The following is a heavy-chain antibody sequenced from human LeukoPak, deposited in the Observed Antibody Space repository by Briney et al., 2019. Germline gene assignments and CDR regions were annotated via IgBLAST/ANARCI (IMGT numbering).Heavy chain of an antibody. Sequence: GGSLRLSCAASGFTFSSYAMTWVRQAPGKGLEWVSSISGSGSSTYYTDSERGRFTISRDSSKNTLYLQMNSLRADDTAIYYCAATRSSKPGRYYFGFWGQGTLVTLSS. V-gene: IGHV3-23*01. CDR3: AATRSSKPGRYYFGF. J-gene: IGHJ4*02. CDR2: ISGSGSST. D-gene: IGHD6-6*01. CDR1: GFTFSSYA.